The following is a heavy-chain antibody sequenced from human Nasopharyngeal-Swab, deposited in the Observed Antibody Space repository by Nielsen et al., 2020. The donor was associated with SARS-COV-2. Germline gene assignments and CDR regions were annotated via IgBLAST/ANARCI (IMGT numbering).Heavy chain of an antibody. Sequence: SETLSLTCTVSGGSISSSSYYWGWIRQPPGKGLEWIGSIYYSGSTYYNPSLKSRVTISVDTSKNQFSLKLSSVTAADTAVYYCARQVAAAEYGYFDYWGQVTLVTVSS. CDR2: IYYSGST. J-gene: IGHJ4*02. V-gene: IGHV4-39*01. CDR1: GGSISSSSYY. CDR3: ARQVAAAEYGYFDY. D-gene: IGHD2-15*01.